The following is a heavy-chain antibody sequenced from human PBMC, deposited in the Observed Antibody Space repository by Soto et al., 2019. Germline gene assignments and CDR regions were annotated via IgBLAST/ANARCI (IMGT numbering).Heavy chain of an antibody. V-gene: IGHV3-72*01. CDR2: SRNKANSYTT. CDR3: ARDHVSSTVPDY. J-gene: IGHJ4*02. CDR1: GITFSGYW. Sequence: GGSLRLSCAASGITFSGYWMSWVRQAPGKGLEWVGRSRNKANSYTTEYAASVKGRFTISRDDSKNLLYPQMNSLRTEDTAVYYCARDHVSSTVPDYWGQGTLVTVSS. D-gene: IGHD4-17*01.